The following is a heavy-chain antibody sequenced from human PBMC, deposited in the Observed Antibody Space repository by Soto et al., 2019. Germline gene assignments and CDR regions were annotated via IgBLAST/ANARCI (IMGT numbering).Heavy chain of an antibody. V-gene: IGHV4-39*01. CDR2: IYYSGST. Sequence: PSETLSLTCTVSGGSISSSSYYWGWIRQPPGKGLEWIGGIYYSGSTYYNPSLKSRVTISVDTSKNQFSLKLSSVTAADTAVYYCARRLIDGGYDPFDYWGQGTLVTVSS. D-gene: IGHD5-12*01. CDR1: GGSISSSSYY. CDR3: ARRLIDGGYDPFDY. J-gene: IGHJ4*02.